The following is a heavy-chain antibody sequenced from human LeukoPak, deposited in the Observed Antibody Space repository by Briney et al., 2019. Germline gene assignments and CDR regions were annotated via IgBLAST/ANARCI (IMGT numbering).Heavy chain of an antibody. CDR3: ARARYSGTWTLHI. D-gene: IGHD6-13*01. CDR2: INDDGSST. Sequence: QPGGSLRLSCAASGFTFSSYAMSWVRQAPGKGLVWVSRINDDGSSTSYADSVKGRFTISRDNAKNTLYLQMSSLRGEDTAVYYCARARYSGTWTLHIWGRGTLVTVSS. V-gene: IGHV3-74*01. CDR1: GFTFSSYA. J-gene: IGHJ2*01.